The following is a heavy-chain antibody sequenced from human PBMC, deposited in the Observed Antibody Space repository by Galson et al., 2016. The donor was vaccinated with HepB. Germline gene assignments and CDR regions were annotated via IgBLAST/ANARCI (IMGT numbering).Heavy chain of an antibody. CDR2: INQDGSEK. Sequence: KGLEWVANINQDGSEKYYVDFVKGRFTISRDNAKNSLYLQMNSLRAEDTAVYYCAGRAASSSDSAYWGQGTLVTVSS. CDR3: AGRAASSSDSAY. J-gene: IGHJ4*02. D-gene: IGHD6-6*01. V-gene: IGHV3-7*03.